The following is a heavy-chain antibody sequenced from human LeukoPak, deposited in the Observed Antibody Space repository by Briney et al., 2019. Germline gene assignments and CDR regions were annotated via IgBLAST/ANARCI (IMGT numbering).Heavy chain of an antibody. CDR2: TDHSGST. CDR1: GGSISSGDNY. J-gene: IGHJ6*03. V-gene: IGHV4-30-4*08. D-gene: IGHD2-15*01. CDR3: ARVEVVVVAATLYYYYYYMDV. Sequence: PSQTLSLTCTVSGGSISSGDNYWSWIRQPPGKGLEWIRETDHSGSTNYNPSLKSRVTISVDTSKKQFSLKLSSVTAADTAVYYCARVEVVVVAATLYYYYYYMDVWGKGTTVTVSS.